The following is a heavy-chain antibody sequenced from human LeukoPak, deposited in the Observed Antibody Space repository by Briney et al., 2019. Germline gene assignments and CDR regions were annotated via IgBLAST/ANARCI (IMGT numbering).Heavy chain of an antibody. CDR2: IIPILGIA. CDR3: APAPYCTNGVCSGQQGEPDP. J-gene: IGHJ5*02. Sequence: GASVKVSCKASGGTFSSYAISWVRQAPGQGLEWMGRIIPILGIANYAQRFQGRVTITADKSTSTAYMELSSLRSEDTAVYYCAPAPYCTNGVCSGQQGEPDPWGQGTLVTVSS. D-gene: IGHD2-8*01. V-gene: IGHV1-69*04. CDR1: GGTFSSYA.